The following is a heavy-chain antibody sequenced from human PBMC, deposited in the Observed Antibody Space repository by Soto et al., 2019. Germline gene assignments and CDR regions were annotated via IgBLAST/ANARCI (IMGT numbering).Heavy chain of an antibody. D-gene: IGHD3-10*01. J-gene: IGHJ6*02. Sequence: QVRLVESGGGVVQPGGSLRLSCVASGFTFSAFGMHWVRQGPGKGLEWLAVIAEDAETDFHADSVKGRFTVSRDNFKETLYLQMNSLTTDDSGVYFCAKAPFRRPYYFYGMDVWGQGTTVIVSS. CDR1: GFTFSAFG. CDR2: IAEDAETD. CDR3: AKAPFRRPYYFYGMDV. V-gene: IGHV3-30*18.